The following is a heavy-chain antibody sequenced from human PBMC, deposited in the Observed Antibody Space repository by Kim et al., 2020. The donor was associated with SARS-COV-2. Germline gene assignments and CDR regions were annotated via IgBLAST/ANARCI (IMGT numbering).Heavy chain of an antibody. D-gene: IGHD3-10*01. CDR1: GFTFSSYW. V-gene: IGHV3-7*03. J-gene: IGHJ4*02. CDR2: IKQDGSEK. CDR3: AREGRYYGSGGGY. Sequence: GGSLRLSCAASGFTFSSYWMSWVRQAPGKGLEWVANIKQDGSEKYYVDSVKGRITISRDNAKNTLYLQMNSLRAEDTAVYYCAREGRYYGSGGGYWGQGALVTVSS.